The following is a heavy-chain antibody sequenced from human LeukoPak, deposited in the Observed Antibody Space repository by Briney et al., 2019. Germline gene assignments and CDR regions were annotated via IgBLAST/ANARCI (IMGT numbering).Heavy chain of an antibody. D-gene: IGHD3-10*01. CDR1: GGSFSSSNW. CDR3: ARDRVWFGDSERPNYFDY. V-gene: IGHV4-4*02. J-gene: IGHJ4*02. Sequence: SGTLSLTCAVSGGSFSSSNWWSWVRQPPGKGLEWIGEIYHSGSTNYNPSLKSRVTISVDKSKNQFSLKLSSVTAADTAVYYCARDRVWFGDSERPNYFDYWGQGTLVTVSS. CDR2: IYHSGST.